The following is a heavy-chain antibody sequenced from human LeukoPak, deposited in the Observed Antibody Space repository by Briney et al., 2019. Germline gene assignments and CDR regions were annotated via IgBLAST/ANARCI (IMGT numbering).Heavy chain of an antibody. D-gene: IGHD6-19*01. V-gene: IGHV1-69*13. CDR1: GGTFSSYA. CDR2: IIPIFGTA. CDR3: ARLESSGWYFNY. Sequence: GASVKVSCKASGGTFSSYAISWVRQAPGQGLEWMGGIIPIFGTANYAQKFQGRVTITADESTSTAYMELSSLRSEDTAVYYCARLESSGWYFNYWGQGTLVTVPS. J-gene: IGHJ4*02.